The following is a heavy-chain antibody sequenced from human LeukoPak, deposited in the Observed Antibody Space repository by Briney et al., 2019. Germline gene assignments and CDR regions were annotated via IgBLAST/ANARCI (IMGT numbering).Heavy chain of an antibody. D-gene: IGHD3-10*01. V-gene: IGHV3-7*03. CDR3: ARGSPMLRGRPFDY. Sequence: PGGSLRLSCAASGFTFDDYAMHWVRQAPGKGLEWVASIKQDEGERYYADSVKGRFTISRDNSKNTLYLQMNSLRAEDTAVYYCARGSPMLRGRPFDYWGQGTLVTVSS. J-gene: IGHJ4*02. CDR2: IKQDEGER. CDR1: GFTFDDYA.